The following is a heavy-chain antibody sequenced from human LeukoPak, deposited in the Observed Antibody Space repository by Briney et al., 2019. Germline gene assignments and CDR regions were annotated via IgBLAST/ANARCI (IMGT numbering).Heavy chain of an antibody. J-gene: IGHJ4*02. V-gene: IGHV1-2*02. D-gene: IGHD5-12*01. CDR1: GYTFTGYY. Sequence: ASVKVSCKASGYTFTGYYMHWVRQAPGQGLEWMGWINPNSGGTNYAQKFQGRVTMTRDTSISTAYMELSRLRSDDTAVYYCARDGPRYSGYARELGYWGQGTLVTVSS. CDR3: ARDGPRYSGYARELGY. CDR2: INPNSGGT.